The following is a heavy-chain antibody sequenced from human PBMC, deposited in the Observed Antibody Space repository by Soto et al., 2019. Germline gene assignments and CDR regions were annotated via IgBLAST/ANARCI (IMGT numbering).Heavy chain of an antibody. CDR2: ISAYNGNT. CDR3: AREGPTWIQLWSGRGYYYGMDV. CDR1: GYTFTSYG. J-gene: IGHJ6*02. V-gene: IGHV1-18*01. D-gene: IGHD5-18*01. Sequence: QVQLVQSGAEVKKPGASVKVSCKASGYTFTSYGISWVRQAPGQGLEWMGWISAYNGNTNYAQKLQGRVTMTTDTFTSTAYMELRSLRSDGTAVYYCAREGPTWIQLWSGRGYYYGMDVWGQGTTVTVSS.